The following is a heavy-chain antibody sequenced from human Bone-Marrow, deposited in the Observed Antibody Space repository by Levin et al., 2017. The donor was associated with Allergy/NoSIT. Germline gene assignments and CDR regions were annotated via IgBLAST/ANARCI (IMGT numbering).Heavy chain of an antibody. V-gene: IGHV3-48*02. J-gene: IGHJ4*01. CDR1: GFSFSDWS. Sequence: PGGSLRLSCAASGFSFSDWSMNWVRQASGKGLEWVAYISGSLTTIYYADSVKGRFTISRDNVKKSIDLHMSSLREDDTAVYYCAKESCTGGSCPGSWGNGTLVTVSS. CDR3: AKESCTGGSCPGS. CDR2: ISGSLTTI. D-gene: IGHD2-15*01.